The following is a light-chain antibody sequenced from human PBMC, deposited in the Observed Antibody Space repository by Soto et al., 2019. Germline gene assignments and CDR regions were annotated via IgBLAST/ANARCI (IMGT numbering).Light chain of an antibody. V-gene: IGKV1-5*01. CDR3: HHYNSYSWT. CDR2: DAS. CDR1: QSITIW. Sequence: DIQMTQSPSTLSASVGDRVTITCRASQSITIWLAWYQQKPGKAPKLLIFDASSLESGVPPRFSGSGSGIEFTLTSSSLQPDDFATYYCHHYNSYSWTFGQGTKVEI. J-gene: IGKJ1*01.